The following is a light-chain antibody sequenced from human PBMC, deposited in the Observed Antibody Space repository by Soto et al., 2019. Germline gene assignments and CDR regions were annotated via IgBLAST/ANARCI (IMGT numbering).Light chain of an antibody. Sequence: EIVLTQSPGTLSLSPGERATLSCRASQSILNNLAWYQQKPGQAPRLLIYGASTRATGIPARFSGSGSGTEFTLIISSLQSEDSAVYYCQQYNSWLWTFGQGTKVDIK. CDR3: QQYNSWLWT. V-gene: IGKV3-15*01. J-gene: IGKJ1*01. CDR2: GAS. CDR1: QSILNN.